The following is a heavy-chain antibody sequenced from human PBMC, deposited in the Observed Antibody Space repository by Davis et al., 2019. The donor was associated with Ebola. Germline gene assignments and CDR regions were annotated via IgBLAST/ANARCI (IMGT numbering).Heavy chain of an antibody. J-gene: IGHJ4*02. Sequence: GESLKISCEASGFTMSSTWMSWVRQAPGKGLEWVSVIYDQSTAYADAVRGRFIISRDKSNNTLYLEMSSLRVDDTAVYYCATTQWLREFDNWGQGTLVTVSS. CDR3: ATTQWLREFDN. CDR1: GFTMSSTW. CDR2: IYDQST. D-gene: IGHD6-19*01. V-gene: IGHV3-53*05.